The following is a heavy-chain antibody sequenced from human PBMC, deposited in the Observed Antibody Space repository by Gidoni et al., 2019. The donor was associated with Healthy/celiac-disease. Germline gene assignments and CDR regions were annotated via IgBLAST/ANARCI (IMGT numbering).Heavy chain of an antibody. V-gene: IGHV3-23*01. Sequence: EVQLLEPGGGLVQPGGSLRLSCAASGFTCSSYAISWVRQAPGKGLEWVAAISGSGGSTYYADSEKGRFTNSRDNSKNTLYLQMNSLRAEDTAVYYCAKDKGDIAAPWYFDLWGRGTLVTVSS. CDR3: AKDKGDIAAPWYFDL. J-gene: IGHJ2*01. D-gene: IGHD6-13*01. CDR1: GFTCSSYA. CDR2: ISGSGGST.